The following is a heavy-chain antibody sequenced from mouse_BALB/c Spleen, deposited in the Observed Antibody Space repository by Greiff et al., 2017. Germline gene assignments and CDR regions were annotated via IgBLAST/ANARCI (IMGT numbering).Heavy chain of an antibody. CDR1: GYSFTGYY. Sequence: LVKTGASVKISCKASGYSFTGYYMHWVKQSHGKSLEWIGYISCYNGATSYNQKFKGKATFTVDTSSSTAYMQFNSLTSEDSAVYFCGRGASYYWFMDYWGQGTSVTVSS. D-gene: IGHD2-14*01. V-gene: IGHV1S34*01. J-gene: IGHJ4*01. CDR3: GRGASYYWFMDY. CDR2: ISCYNGAT.